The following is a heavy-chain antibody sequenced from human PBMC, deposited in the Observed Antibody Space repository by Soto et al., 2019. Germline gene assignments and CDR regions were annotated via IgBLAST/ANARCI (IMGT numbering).Heavy chain of an antibody. D-gene: IGHD3-22*01. CDR2: ISAYNGNT. Sequence: ASVKVSCKASGYTFTSYGISWVRQAPGQGLEWMGWISAYNGNTNYAQKLQGRVTMTTDTSTSTAYMELRSLRSDDTAVYYCARALAGDSSGYYFLPLYYFDYWGQ. J-gene: IGHJ4*01. CDR3: ARALAGDSSGYYFLPLYYFDY. V-gene: IGHV1-18*01. CDR1: GYTFTSYG.